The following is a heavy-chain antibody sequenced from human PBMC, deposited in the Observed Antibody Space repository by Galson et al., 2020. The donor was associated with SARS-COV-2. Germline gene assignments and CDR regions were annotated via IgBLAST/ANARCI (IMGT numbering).Heavy chain of an antibody. D-gene: IGHD3-9*01. J-gene: IGHJ6*02. CDR2: ISGSGGST. V-gene: IGHV3-23*01. Sequence: GGSLRLSCAASGFTFSSYAMSWVRQAPGKGLEWVSAISGSGGSTYYADSVKGRFTISRDNSKNTLYMQMNSLRAEDTAVYYCAKDPDRTHYDILTGYYTYGMDVWGQGTTVTVSS. CDR1: GFTFSSYA. CDR3: AKDPDRTHYDILTGYYTYGMDV.